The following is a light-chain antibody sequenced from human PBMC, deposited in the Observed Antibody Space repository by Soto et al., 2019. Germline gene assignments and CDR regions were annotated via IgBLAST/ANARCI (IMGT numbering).Light chain of an antibody. CDR3: MQGPHSPIT. V-gene: IGKV2-30*01. J-gene: IGKJ5*01. Sequence: VVMTQSPLSLPVTLGQPASISCSSSQSLVYSDGDTYVNGFQQRPGKYKRRLIYKVSNRDSGVPDRFSGSGSGTDFTLKISRVEAEDVGVYYCMQGPHSPITFGQGTRLEIK. CDR2: KVS. CDR1: QSLVYSDGDTY.